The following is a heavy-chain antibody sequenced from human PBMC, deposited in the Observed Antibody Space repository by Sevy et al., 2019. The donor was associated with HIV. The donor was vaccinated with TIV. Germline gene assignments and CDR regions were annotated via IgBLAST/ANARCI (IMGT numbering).Heavy chain of an antibody. D-gene: IGHD2-21*01. J-gene: IGHJ6*03. CDR1: GFTLSNAW. CDR3: TRGVVVITKYYDYYIDF. Sequence: GGSLRLSCAASGFTLSNAWMSWVRQAPGKGLEWVGHIKRKTNGGTPDYAAPVKGRFTISRDDSKNTLYLQMNSLKTEDTAVNYCTRGVVVITKYYDYYIDFWGKGTTVTVSS. V-gene: IGHV3-15*01. CDR2: IKRKTNGGTP.